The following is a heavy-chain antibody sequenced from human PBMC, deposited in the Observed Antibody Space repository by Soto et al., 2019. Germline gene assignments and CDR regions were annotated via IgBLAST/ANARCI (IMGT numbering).Heavy chain of an antibody. J-gene: IGHJ6*02. CDR1: GDSVSSNSAA. Sequence: SQTLSLTCAISGDSVSSNSAAWNWIRQSPSRGLEWLGRTYYRSKWYNDYAVSVKSRITINPDTSKNKFSLQLNSVTPEDTAVYYCARVASSSPYYYYGMDVWGQGTTVTVSS. V-gene: IGHV6-1*01. CDR3: ARVASSSPYYYYGMDV. CDR2: TYYRSKWYN. D-gene: IGHD6-6*01.